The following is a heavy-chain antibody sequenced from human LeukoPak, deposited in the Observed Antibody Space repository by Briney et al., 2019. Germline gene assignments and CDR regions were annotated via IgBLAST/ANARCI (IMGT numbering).Heavy chain of an antibody. J-gene: IGHJ5*02. CDR1: GCSFSSYA. CDR2: ISGSGTNT. V-gene: IGHV3-23*01. CDR3: SKRRRYYGSGDYYRDP. Sequence: PGGALRLSCAACGCSFSSYAMSWVGQAPGKGLEGVSSISGSGTNTYYADSANRRFTISRDNSRNLLFLQMRSLIFERTALYYVSKRRRYYGSGDYYRDPWGQGTLVTVSS. D-gene: IGHD3-10*01.